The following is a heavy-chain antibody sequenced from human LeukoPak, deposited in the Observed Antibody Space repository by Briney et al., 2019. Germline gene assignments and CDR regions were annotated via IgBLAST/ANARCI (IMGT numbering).Heavy chain of an antibody. CDR3: AGRAARFFDY. CDR2: IFYSGSS. V-gene: IGHV4-59*01. Sequence: SETLSLTCTVSGDSLNSYYWSWIRQPPGEGLQWIGYIFYSGSSNYNASLRSRVAISVDTSKNQFSLKLTSVTAADTAVYYCAGRAARFFDYWGQGIPVAVSS. D-gene: IGHD6-25*01. CDR1: GDSLNSYY. J-gene: IGHJ4*02.